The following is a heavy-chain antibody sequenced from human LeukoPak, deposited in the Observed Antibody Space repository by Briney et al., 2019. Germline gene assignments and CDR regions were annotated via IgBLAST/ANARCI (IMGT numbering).Heavy chain of an antibody. CDR1: RFTFSDYS. CDR2: ISSSGNYI. V-gene: IGHV3-21*01. J-gene: IGHJ4*02. Sequence: GGSLRLSCAASRFTFSDYSMNWVRQAPGKGLEWVSSISSSGNYIYYADSVKGRFTISRDNAKNSLYLQMNSPRAEDTAMYFCARDMFVTRGYFYYWGQGTLVTVSS. CDR3: ARDMFVTRGYFYY. D-gene: IGHD3-10*02.